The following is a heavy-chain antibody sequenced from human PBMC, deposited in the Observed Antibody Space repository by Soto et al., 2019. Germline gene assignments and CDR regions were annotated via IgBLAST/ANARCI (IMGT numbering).Heavy chain of an antibody. D-gene: IGHD3-22*01. J-gene: IGHJ3*02. CDR2: IYSGGST. Sequence: GGSLRLSCAASGFTVSSNYMSWVRQAPGKGLEWVSVIYSGGSTYYADSVKGRFTISRDNSKNTLYLQMNSLRAEDTAVYYCARVVGYYDSSGYQYRRAFDIWGQGTMVTVSS. CDR1: GFTVSSNY. CDR3: ARVVGYYDSSGYQYRRAFDI. V-gene: IGHV3-66*01.